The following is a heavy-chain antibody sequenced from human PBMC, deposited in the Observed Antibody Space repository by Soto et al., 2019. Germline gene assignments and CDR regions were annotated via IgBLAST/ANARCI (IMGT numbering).Heavy chain of an antibody. CDR3: TTMSGSLDIIVVGAATSF. CDR1: GFAFSNAW. V-gene: IGHV3-15*01. J-gene: IGHJ3*01. D-gene: IGHD2-15*01. CDR2: IKSKTDGGTT. Sequence: EVQLVESGGGLVKPGGSLRLSCAASGFAFSNAWMSWVRQAPGKGLEWVGRIKSKTDGGTTDYAAPVKGRFTISRDDSKNTLYLQMNSLKTEDTAVYYCTTMSGSLDIIVVGAATSFWGQGTMVTVSS.